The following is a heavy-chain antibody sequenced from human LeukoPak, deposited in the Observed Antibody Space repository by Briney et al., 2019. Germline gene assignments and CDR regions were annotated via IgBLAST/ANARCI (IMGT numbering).Heavy chain of an antibody. Sequence: GGSLRLSCAASGFTFSSYGMHWVRQAPGKGLEWVAFIRYDGSNKYYADSVMGRFTISRDNSKNTLYLQMNSLRAEDTAVYYCAKDLGSGYDSEAFDIWGQGTMVTVSS. CDR2: IRYDGSNK. D-gene: IGHD5-12*01. V-gene: IGHV3-30*02. CDR3: AKDLGSGYDSEAFDI. CDR1: GFTFSSYG. J-gene: IGHJ3*02.